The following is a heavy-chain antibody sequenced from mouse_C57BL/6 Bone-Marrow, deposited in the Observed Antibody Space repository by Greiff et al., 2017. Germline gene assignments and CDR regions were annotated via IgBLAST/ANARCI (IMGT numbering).Heavy chain of an antibody. CDR3: ARMGWSFDY. CDR2: IDPSDSYT. V-gene: IGHV1-50*01. CDR1: GYTFTSYW. D-gene: IGHD2-3*01. J-gene: IGHJ2*01. Sequence: QVQLQQPGAELVKPGASVKLSCKASGYTFTSYWMQWVKQRPGQGLEWIGEIDPSDSYTNYNQKFKGKATLTVDTSSRTAYMQLSSLTSEDSAVYYCARMGWSFDYWGQGTTLTVSS.